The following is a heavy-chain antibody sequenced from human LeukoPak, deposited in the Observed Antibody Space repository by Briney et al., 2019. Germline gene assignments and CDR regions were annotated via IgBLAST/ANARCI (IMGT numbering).Heavy chain of an antibody. CDR3: ARGAYGGNPLSAFDI. D-gene: IGHD4-23*01. CDR2: IYYSGST. V-gene: IGHV4-59*01. Sequence: KPSETLSLTCTVSGGSISSYYWRWIRQPPGKGLAWIGYIYYSGSTNYNPSLKSRVTISVDTSKNQFSLKLSSVTAADTAVYYCARGAYGGNPLSAFDIWGQGTMVTVSS. J-gene: IGHJ3*02. CDR1: GGSISSYY.